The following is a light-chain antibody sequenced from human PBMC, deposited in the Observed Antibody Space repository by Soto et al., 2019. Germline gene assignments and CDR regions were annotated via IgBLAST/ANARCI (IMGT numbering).Light chain of an antibody. V-gene: IGKV3-20*01. CDR2: GAS. CDR1: QSVSSSY. Sequence: EIVLTQSPGTLSLSPGERATLSCRASQSVSSSYLAWYQQKPGQAPRLLIYGASSRATGIPDRFSGSGSGTDFTLTISRLAPEDFAVYYCQQYGSSPKGFGQGTRLEIK. J-gene: IGKJ5*01. CDR3: QQYGSSPKG.